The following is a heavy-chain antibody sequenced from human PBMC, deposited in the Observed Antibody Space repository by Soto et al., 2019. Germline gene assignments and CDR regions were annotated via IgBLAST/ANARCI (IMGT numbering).Heavy chain of an antibody. CDR2: IYYSGST. CDR3: ARQGLRAVYYGMDV. D-gene: IGHD2-21*01. V-gene: IGHV4-39*01. J-gene: IGHJ6*02. Sequence: SETLSLTCTVSGGSISSSSYYWGWIRQPPGKGLEWIGSIYYSGSTYYNPSLKSRVTISVDTSKNQFSLKLSSVTAADTAVYYCARQGLRAVYYGMDVWGQGTTVTAP. CDR1: GGSISSSSYY.